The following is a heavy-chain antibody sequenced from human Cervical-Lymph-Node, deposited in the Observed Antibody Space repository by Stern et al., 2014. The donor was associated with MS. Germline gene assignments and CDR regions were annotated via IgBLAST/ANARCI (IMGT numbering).Heavy chain of an antibody. CDR3: ARGRFLEWLLPYGMDV. Sequence: VQLVQSGGGVVQPGRSLRLSCAASGFTFSCYGMHWVRQAPGKGLEWVAGIWYDGSNKYYADSVKGRFTISSENFQNTRCLPMHSLRAEDTAVYYCARGRFLEWLLPYGMDVWGQGTTVTVSS. D-gene: IGHD3-3*01. V-gene: IGHV3-33*01. CDR1: GFTFSCYG. CDR2: IWYDGSNK. J-gene: IGHJ6*02.